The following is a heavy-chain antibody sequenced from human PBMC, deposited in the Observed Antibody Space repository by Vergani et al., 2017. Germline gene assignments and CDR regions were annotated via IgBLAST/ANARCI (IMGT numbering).Heavy chain of an antibody. V-gene: IGHV3-9*01. D-gene: IGHD5-24*01. CDR1: GFTFDDYA. CDR2: ISSSSSYI. CDR3: ARGGLWDGIPAGPDY. Sequence: EVQLVESGGGLVQPGRSLRLSCAASGFTFDDYAMHWVRQAPGKGLEWVSGISSSSSYIYYADSVKGRFTISRDNAKNSLYLQMNSLRAEDTAVYYCARGGLWDGIPAGPDYWGQGTLVTVSS. J-gene: IGHJ4*02.